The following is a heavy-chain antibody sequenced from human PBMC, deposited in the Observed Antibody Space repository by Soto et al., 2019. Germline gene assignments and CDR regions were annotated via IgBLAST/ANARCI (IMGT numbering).Heavy chain of an antibody. D-gene: IGHD6-13*01. CDR2: ISGSGAST. CDR1: GFTVSSYA. J-gene: IGHJ3*02. V-gene: IGHV3-23*01. CDR3: AKDLLGSRSAAAFDI. Sequence: GGSLRLSCAASGFTVSSYAMSWVRQAPGKGLEWVSAISGSGASTYYADSLKGRFSISRDNSKNTLYLQMNSLRAEDTPVYYCAKDLLGSRSAAAFDIVGHGTPVTVSS.